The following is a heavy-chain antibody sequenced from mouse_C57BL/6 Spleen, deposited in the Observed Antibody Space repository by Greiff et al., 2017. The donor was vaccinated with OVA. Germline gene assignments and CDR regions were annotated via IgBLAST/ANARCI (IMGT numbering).Heavy chain of an antibody. Sequence: VQLQQPGAELVKPGASVKLSCKASGYTFTSYWMHWVKQRPGQGLEWIGMIHPNSGSTNYNEKFKSKATLTVDKSSSTAYMQLSSLTSEDSAVYYCASNWYGLAYWGQGTLVTVSA. CDR2: IHPNSGST. V-gene: IGHV1-64*01. CDR3: ASNWYGLAY. J-gene: IGHJ3*01. CDR1: GYTFTSYW. D-gene: IGHD4-1*02.